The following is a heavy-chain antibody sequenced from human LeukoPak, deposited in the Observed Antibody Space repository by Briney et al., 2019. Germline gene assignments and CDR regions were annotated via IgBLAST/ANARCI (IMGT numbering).Heavy chain of an antibody. D-gene: IGHD6-13*01. CDR1: GYTFTSYG. CDR2: ISAYNGNT. CDR3: ARGLRSSSWLYYYYYYMDV. Sequence: ASVKVSCKASGYTFTSYGISWVRQAPGQGLEWMGWISAYNGNTNYAQELQGRVTMTTDTSTSTAYMELRSLRSDDTAVYYCARGLRSSSWLYYYYYYMDVWGKGTTVTVSS. J-gene: IGHJ6*03. V-gene: IGHV1-18*01.